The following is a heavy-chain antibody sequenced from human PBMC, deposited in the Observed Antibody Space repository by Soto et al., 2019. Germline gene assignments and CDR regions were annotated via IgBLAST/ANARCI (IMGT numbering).Heavy chain of an antibody. V-gene: IGHV1-69*13. J-gene: IGHJ3*02. Sequence: GASVKVSCKASGGTFSSYAISWVRQAPGQGHEWMGGIIPIFGTANYAQKFQGRVTITADESTSTAYMELSSLRSEDTAVYYCAREERRPEIYRMIVVVSDAFDIWGQGTMVTVSS. CDR2: IIPIFGTA. CDR3: AREERRPEIYRMIVVVSDAFDI. CDR1: GGTFSSYA. D-gene: IGHD3-22*01.